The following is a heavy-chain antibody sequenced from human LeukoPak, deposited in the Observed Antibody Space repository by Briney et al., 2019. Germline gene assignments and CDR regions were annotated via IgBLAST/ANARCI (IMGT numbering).Heavy chain of an antibody. Sequence: PSETLSLTCAVSGYSISSDYYWGWIRQPPGKGLEWIGSMSHNRGTYYNPSLKSRVTISMDTSKNQFSLGLSSVTAADTAVYYCASYYASGVSAYNYYGMDVWGKGTTVTVSS. D-gene: IGHD3-10*01. CDR1: GYSISSDYY. J-gene: IGHJ6*04. V-gene: IGHV4-38-2*01. CDR2: MSHNRGT. CDR3: ASYYASGVSAYNYYGMDV.